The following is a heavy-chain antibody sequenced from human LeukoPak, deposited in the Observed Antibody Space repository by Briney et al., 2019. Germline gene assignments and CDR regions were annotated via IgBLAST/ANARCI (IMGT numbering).Heavy chain of an antibody. CDR1: GYTFTDYY. J-gene: IGHJ3*02. V-gene: IGHV1-69-2*01. Sequence: ASVKVSCKVSGYTFTDYYMHWVQQASGKGLEWMGLVDPEDGETIYAEKFQGRVAITADTSTDTAYMELSSLRSEDTAVYYCASGSSSSAFDIWGQGTMVTVSS. CDR3: ASGSSSSAFDI. CDR2: VDPEDGET. D-gene: IGHD6-6*01.